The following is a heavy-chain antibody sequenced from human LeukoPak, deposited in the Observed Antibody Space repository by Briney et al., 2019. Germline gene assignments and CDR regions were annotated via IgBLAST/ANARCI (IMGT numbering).Heavy chain of an antibody. D-gene: IGHD1-20*01. CDR1: GDSVSSSSYY. CDR3: ARYLLTGTVFDP. CDR2: TYYSGNT. V-gene: IGHV4-39*01. J-gene: IGHJ5*02. Sequence: SETLSLTCTVSGDSVSSSSYYWTWIRQPPGKGLEWIGSTYYSGNTYYNPSLKSRVTISVDTSKSQFSLKLSSVTAADMAVYYCARYLLTGTVFDPWGQGTLVTVSS.